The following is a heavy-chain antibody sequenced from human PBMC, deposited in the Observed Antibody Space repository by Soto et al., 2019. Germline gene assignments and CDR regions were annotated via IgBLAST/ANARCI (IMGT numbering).Heavy chain of an antibody. V-gene: IGHV1-3*01. CDR2: INAGNGNT. CDR1: GYTFTSYA. CDR3: ALIVGATTLDF. J-gene: IGHJ4*02. D-gene: IGHD1-26*01. Sequence: QVQLVQSGAEVKKPGASVKVSCKASGYTFTSYAMNWVRQAPGQRLEWMGWINAGNGNTKYSQKFQGRVTITSDTSASTAYMELSSLRSEDTAVYYCALIVGATTLDFWGQGTPVTVSS.